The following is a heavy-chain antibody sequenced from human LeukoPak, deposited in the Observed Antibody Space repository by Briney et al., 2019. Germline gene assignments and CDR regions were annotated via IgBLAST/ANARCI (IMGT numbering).Heavy chain of an antibody. CDR2: IYHSGRT. J-gene: IGHJ4*02. CDR3: ASSDGQPPRFDSSYDVFDY. CDR1: GGSIISGNW. V-gene: IGHV4-4*02. Sequence: PSGTLSLTCAVSGGSIISGNWWSSVRQPPGKGMEWIGEIYHSGRTNYNPSLKSRVTISLDKSKNQFSLNLSSVTAADTALYYCASSDGQPPRFDSSYDVFDYWGQGTLVTVSS. D-gene: IGHD3-3*01.